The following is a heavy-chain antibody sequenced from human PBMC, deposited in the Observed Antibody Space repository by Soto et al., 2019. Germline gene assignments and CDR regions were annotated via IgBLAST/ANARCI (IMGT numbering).Heavy chain of an antibody. V-gene: IGHV1-18*01. J-gene: IGHJ5*02. CDR3: ASSAAAGYWFDP. Sequence: ASVKVSCKASGYTFTSYDINWVRQATGQGLEWMGWISANNGNTNYAQKLQGRVTMTTDTSTSTAYMELRSLRSDDTAVYYCASSAAAGYWFDPWGQGTRVTSPQ. CDR1: GYTFTSYD. CDR2: ISANNGNT. D-gene: IGHD6-13*01.